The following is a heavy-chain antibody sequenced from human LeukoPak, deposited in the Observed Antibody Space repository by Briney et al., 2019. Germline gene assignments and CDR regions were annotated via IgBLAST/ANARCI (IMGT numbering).Heavy chain of an antibody. V-gene: IGHV4-38-2*01. D-gene: IGHD3-10*01. CDR2: IYHSGST. Sequence: PSETLSLTCAVSGYSISSGYYWGWIRPPPEKGLEWIGNIYHSGSTYYNPSLKSRVTISVDTSKNQFSLKLTSVTAADTAVYYCARAQDTMVRGVILAIDYWGQGTLVTVSS. CDR3: ARAQDTMVRGVILAIDY. J-gene: IGHJ4*02. CDR1: GYSISSGYY.